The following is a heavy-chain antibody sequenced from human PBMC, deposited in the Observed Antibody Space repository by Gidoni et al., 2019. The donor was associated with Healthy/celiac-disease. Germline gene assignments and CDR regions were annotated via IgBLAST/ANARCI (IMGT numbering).Heavy chain of an antibody. D-gene: IGHD3-10*01. J-gene: IGHJ4*02. Sequence: QVQLVESGGGVVQHGRSLRLSCAASGFTFSSYGMHWVRQAPGKGLEWVAVIWYDGSNKYYADSVKGRFTISRDNSKNTLYLQMNSLRAEDTAVYYCARRGDGYNFDYWGQGTLVTVSS. CDR1: GFTFSSYG. CDR2: IWYDGSNK. CDR3: ARRGDGYNFDY. V-gene: IGHV3-33*01.